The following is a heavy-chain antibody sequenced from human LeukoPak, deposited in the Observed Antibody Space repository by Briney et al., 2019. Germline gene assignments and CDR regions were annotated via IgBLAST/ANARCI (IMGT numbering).Heavy chain of an antibody. CDR1: GFSFGSYA. Sequence: PGGSLRLSCEASGFSFGSYAMHWVRQAPGKGLEWVAVISSDGSNRYYADSVEGRFTISRDNSKNTLYLQMNSLRAEDMAVYYCARGDSSSWPPPVWGQGTMVTVSS. V-gene: IGHV3-30-3*01. CDR3: ARGDSSSWPPPV. CDR2: ISSDGSNR. D-gene: IGHD6-13*01. J-gene: IGHJ3*01.